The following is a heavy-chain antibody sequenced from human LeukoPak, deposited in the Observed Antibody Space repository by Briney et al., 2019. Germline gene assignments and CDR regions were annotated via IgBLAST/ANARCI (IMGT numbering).Heavy chain of an antibody. CDR2: VYSSGSS. CDR3: ARAYYYDSSGYYYDHEKFDY. CDR1: GGSMSSYY. Sequence: SETLSLTCTVSGGSMSSYYWSWIRQPAGKGLEWIGRVYSSGSSNYNPSLESRVTMSLDTSKKQFSLRLTSVTAADTAVYYCARAYYYDSSGYYYDHEKFDYWGQGILVTVSS. V-gene: IGHV4-4*07. J-gene: IGHJ4*02. D-gene: IGHD3-22*01.